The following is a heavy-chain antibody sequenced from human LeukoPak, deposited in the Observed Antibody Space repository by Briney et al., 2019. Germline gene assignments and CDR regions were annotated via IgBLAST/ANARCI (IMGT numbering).Heavy chain of an antibody. J-gene: IGHJ2*01. V-gene: IGHV4-39*01. CDR2: FYYSGST. D-gene: IGHD5-24*01. CDR1: GGSIRSGDYY. Sequence: SETLSLTCTVSGGSIRSGDYYWSWIRQPPGKGLEWIGSFYYSGSTYYNPSLKSRVTISVDTSKNQFSLKLTSVDAADTALYYCMRHEEMSTIYGFFDLWGRGTLVTVSS. CDR3: MRHEEMSTIYGFFDL.